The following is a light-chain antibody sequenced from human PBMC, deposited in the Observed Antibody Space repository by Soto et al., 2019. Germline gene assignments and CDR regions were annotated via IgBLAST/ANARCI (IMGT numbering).Light chain of an antibody. V-gene: IGKV3-15*01. CDR3: QQYYSTSWT. J-gene: IGKJ1*01. CDR1: QSINTN. Sequence: ETVMTQSPATLSVSPGERATFSCRASQSINTNLAWFQLKPGQAPRLLIYGASIRAAGIPARFSGSGSGTEFSLTISSLQAEDVAVYYCQQYYSTSWTFGQGTKVEIK. CDR2: GAS.